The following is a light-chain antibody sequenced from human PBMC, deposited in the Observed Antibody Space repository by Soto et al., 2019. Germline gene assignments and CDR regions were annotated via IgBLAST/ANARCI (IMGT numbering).Light chain of an antibody. CDR1: SSNIENNF. J-gene: IGLJ2*01. Sequence: QSVLPQPPSVSAAPGQKGFISCSGSSSNIENNFVSLYQQLPGTAPKLLIFDNNKRPSGIPDRFSGSKSGTSATLGITGLQTGDEADYYCVAWDTSLTTTVLFGGGTKLTVL. CDR2: DNN. V-gene: IGLV1-51*01. CDR3: VAWDTSLTTTVL.